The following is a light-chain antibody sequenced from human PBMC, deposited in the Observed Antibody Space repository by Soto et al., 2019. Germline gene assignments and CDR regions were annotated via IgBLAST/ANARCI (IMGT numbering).Light chain of an antibody. CDR3: QQYSSSSPT. Sequence: DIQMTQSPSTLSASVGDGVTITCRASQSISSWLAWYQQKPGKAPKLLLYGASSLESGVPSRFSGSGSVTEFTLTIYSLQPDDFATYYCQQYSSSSPTFGQGTKLEIK. V-gene: IGKV1-5*01. CDR2: GAS. J-gene: IGKJ2*01. CDR1: QSISSW.